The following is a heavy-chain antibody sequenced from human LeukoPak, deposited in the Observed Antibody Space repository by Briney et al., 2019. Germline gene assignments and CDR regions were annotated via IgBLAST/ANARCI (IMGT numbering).Heavy chain of an antibody. Sequence: SETLSLTCAVYGGSFSGYYWSWIRQPPGKGLEWIGEINHSGSTNYNPSLKSRVTISVDTSKNQFSLQLNSVTPEDTAVYYCARSSSRLRLAPLDYWGQGTLVTVSS. J-gene: IGHJ4*02. CDR3: ARSSSRLRLAPLDY. CDR2: INHSGST. CDR1: GGSFSGYY. D-gene: IGHD6-19*01. V-gene: IGHV4-34*01.